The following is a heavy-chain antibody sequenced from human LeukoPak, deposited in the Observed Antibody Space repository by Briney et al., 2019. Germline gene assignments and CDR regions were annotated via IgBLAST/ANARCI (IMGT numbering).Heavy chain of an antibody. D-gene: IGHD5-24*01. CDR3: ARMAASYHYHSMDV. CDR1: GGSIGGYY. CDR2: IYPSGST. J-gene: IGHJ6*02. V-gene: IGHV4-4*07. Sequence: SETLSLTCTVSGGSIGGYYWSWNRQPAGKGLEWIGRIYPSGSTNCNPSLKSRVTLSIDMSRNHFSLNMISVTAADTAVYFCARMAASYHYHSMDVWGQGTTVTVSS.